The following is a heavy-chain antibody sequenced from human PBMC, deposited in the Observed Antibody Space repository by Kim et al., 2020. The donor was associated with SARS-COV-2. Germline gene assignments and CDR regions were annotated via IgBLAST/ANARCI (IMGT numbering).Heavy chain of an antibody. CDR3: AREEATRLKTFDI. Sequence: ASVKVSCKASGHTFTRDYIHWVRQAPGQGLEWMGLINLSDGSTNYAQKFQGRVTMTTDTSTSTVYMELSSLRSEDTAVYYCAREEATRLKTFDIWGQGTMVTVSS. CDR2: INLSDGST. V-gene: IGHV1-46*01. J-gene: IGHJ3*02. CDR1: GHTFTRDY. D-gene: IGHD6-6*01.